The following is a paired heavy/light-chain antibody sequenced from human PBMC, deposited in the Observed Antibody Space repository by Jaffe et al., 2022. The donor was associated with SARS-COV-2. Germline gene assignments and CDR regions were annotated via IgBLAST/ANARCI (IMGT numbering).Heavy chain of an antibody. V-gene: IGHV5-10-1*03. CDR3: AWITMVRGLIGY. D-gene: IGHD3-10*01. J-gene: IGHJ4*02. CDR2: IDPSDSYT. Sequence: EVQLVQSGAQVKKPGDSLTISCTASGFSFDSYYISWVRQMPGRGLEWMGRIDPSDSYTNYSPSFQGHVTLSADKSAKTVFVQWSSLKTSDTAMYYCAWITMVRGLIGYWGQGTLVTVSS. CDR1: GFSFDSYY.
Light chain of an antibody. Sequence: DIVMTQSPLSLPVTPGEPASISCRSSQSLLHSSGYNFLHWYLQKPGQSPQLLIYLASNRASGFPDRFSGSGSGTDFTLKISRVEAEDVGVYYCMQALETPYTFGQGTKLEIK. V-gene: IGKV2-28*01. CDR2: LAS. CDR3: MQALETPYT. CDR1: QSLLHSSGYNF. J-gene: IGKJ2*01.